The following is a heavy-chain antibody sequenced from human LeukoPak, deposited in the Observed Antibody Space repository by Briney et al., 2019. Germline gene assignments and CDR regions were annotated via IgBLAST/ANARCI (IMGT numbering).Heavy chain of an antibody. CDR3: AREDPQTRVPEGMDV. Sequence: SETLPLTCTVSGGSISSYYWSWIRQPPGEGLEWIGYIYYSGSTNYNPSLKSRVTISVDTSKNQFSLQLRSVTAADTAVYYCAREDPQTRVPEGMDVWGQGTTVTVSS. CDR1: GGSISSYY. V-gene: IGHV4-59*01. J-gene: IGHJ6*02. CDR2: IYYSGST. D-gene: IGHD4/OR15-4a*01.